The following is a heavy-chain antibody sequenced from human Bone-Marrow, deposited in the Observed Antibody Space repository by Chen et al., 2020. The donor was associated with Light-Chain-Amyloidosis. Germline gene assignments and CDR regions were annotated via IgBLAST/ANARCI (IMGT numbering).Heavy chain of an antibody. CDR1: GGTFSSYA. CDR2: IIPILGTA. J-gene: IGHJ6*02. Sequence: QVQLVQSGAEVKKPGSSVKVSCKASGGTFSSYAISWVRQAPGQGLEWMGRIIPILGTANYAQKLQGRVTITADKSTSTAYIALSSLRSEDTAVYYCARGSRLPLSHPHYYGMDVWGQGTTVTVSS. V-gene: IGHV1-69*04. CDR3: ARGSRLPLSHPHYYGMDV. D-gene: IGHD5-12*01.